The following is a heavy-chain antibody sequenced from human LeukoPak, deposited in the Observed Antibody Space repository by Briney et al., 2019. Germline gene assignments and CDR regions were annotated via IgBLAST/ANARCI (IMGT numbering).Heavy chain of an antibody. CDR3: ARDDFLQYFDY. CDR2: IYHSGST. J-gene: IGHJ4*02. Sequence: SETLSLTCTVSAYSISSGYYWGWIRQPPGKGLEWIGSIYHSGSTYYRPSLKSRVTISVDTSKNQFSLKLSSVTAAATAVYYCARDDFLQYFDYWGQGTLVTVSS. CDR1: AYSISSGYY. D-gene: IGHD3/OR15-3a*01. V-gene: IGHV4-38-2*02.